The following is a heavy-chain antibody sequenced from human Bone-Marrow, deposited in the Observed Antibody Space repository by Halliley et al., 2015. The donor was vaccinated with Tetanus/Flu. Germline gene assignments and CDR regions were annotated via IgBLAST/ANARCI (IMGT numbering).Heavy chain of an antibody. V-gene: IGHV3-7*01. Sequence: SLRLSCAASGFIFSDYWMTWVRQAPGKELEWVANIKQDGREKYYVDSVKGRFTISRDNGKRSLFLQMNSLRADDTAIYFCATARGLDQWGQGTLVTVSS. CDR3: ATARGLDQ. J-gene: IGHJ4*02. CDR2: IKQDGREK. CDR1: GFIFSDYW.